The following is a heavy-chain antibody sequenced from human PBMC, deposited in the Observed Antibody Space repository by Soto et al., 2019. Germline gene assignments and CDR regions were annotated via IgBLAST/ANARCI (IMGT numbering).Heavy chain of an antibody. Sequence: EVQMVESGGGLVQPGGSLRLSCAVSGFSFRDAWMNWVRQAPGKGLEWVGRINSRAAGGAIDYSAPVQGRFTISRAESEDTLYLQLNSVKTEDTAMYYCTTGGSFGGVVVACHLWGQGTMLRVSS. J-gene: IGHJ3*01. CDR2: INSRAAGGAI. D-gene: IGHD3-10*01. V-gene: IGHV3-15*07. CDR3: TTGGSFGGVVVACHL. CDR1: GFSFRDAW.